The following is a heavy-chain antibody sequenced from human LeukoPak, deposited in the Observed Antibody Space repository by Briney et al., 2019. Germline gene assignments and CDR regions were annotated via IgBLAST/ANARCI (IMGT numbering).Heavy chain of an antibody. CDR2: ISSSGSTI. D-gene: IGHD3-3*01. V-gene: IGHV3-11*01. Sequence: GGSLRHSYAASGFTFSDYYMSWIRQAPGKGLEWVSYISSSGSTIYYADSVKGRFTISRDNAKNSLYLQMNSLRAEDTAVYYCARVRGYDFWSGYFDYWGQGTLVTVSS. J-gene: IGHJ4*02. CDR3: ARVRGYDFWSGYFDY. CDR1: GFTFSDYY.